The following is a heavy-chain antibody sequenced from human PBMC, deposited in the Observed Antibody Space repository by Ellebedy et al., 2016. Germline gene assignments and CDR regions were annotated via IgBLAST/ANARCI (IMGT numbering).Heavy chain of an antibody. CDR3: AREMGPMGYDSSLAFDY. V-gene: IGHV3-7*03. CDR2: IKQDGSEK. Sequence: GGSLRLSCAASGFTFSSYWMSWVRQAPGKGLEWVANIKQDGSEKYYVDSVKGRFTISRDNAKNSLYLQMNSLRAEDTAVYYCAREMGPMGYDSSLAFDYWGQGTLVTVSS. CDR1: GFTFSSYW. J-gene: IGHJ4*02. D-gene: IGHD3-22*01.